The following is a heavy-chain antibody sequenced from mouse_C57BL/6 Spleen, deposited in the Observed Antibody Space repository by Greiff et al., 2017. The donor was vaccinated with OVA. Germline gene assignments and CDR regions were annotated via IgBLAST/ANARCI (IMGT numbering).Heavy chain of an antibody. J-gene: IGHJ3*01. V-gene: IGHV8-5*01. Sequence: QVTLKESGPGILQPSQTLSLTCSFSGFSLSTSNMGIGWIRQPSGKGLEWLAHIWWNDDKSSHPSLKSRLTLPKDTSNNQVCLKITSVDTADTATYYCAQIAYGNSLAYWGQGTLVTGSA. D-gene: IGHD2-1*01. CDR2: IWWNDDK. CDR1: GFSLSTSNMG. CDR3: AQIAYGNSLAY.